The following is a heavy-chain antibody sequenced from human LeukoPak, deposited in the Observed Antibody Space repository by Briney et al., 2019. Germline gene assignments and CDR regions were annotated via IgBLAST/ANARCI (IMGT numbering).Heavy chain of an antibody. CDR2: IYSSGST. D-gene: IGHD2-2*01. Sequence: SETLSLTCTVSGDSIGSYYWSWIRQPAGRGLEWIGRIYSSGSTKYNPSLKSRITMSLDTSKNQFSLRLSSVSAADTAVYYCARETVPPDGAFDIWGQGTMVTVSS. J-gene: IGHJ3*02. CDR3: ARETVPPDGAFDI. V-gene: IGHV4-4*07. CDR1: GDSIGSYY.